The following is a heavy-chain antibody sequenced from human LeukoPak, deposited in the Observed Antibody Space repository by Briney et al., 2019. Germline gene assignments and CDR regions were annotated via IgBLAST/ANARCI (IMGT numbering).Heavy chain of an antibody. J-gene: IGHJ4*02. CDR1: GGSISSSSYY. CDR2: IYYSGST. Sequence: LETLSLTCTVSGGSISSSSYYWGWIRQPPGKGLEWIGSIYYSGSTYYNPSLKSRVTISVDTSKNQFSLKLSSVTAADTAVYYCARLLLRNYYDSSGYPNWGQGTLVTVSS. CDR3: ARLLLRNYYDSSGYPN. V-gene: IGHV4-39*01. D-gene: IGHD3-22*01.